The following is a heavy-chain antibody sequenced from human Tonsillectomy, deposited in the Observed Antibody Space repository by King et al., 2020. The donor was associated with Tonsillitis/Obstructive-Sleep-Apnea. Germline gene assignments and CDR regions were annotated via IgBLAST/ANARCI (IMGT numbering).Heavy chain of an antibody. CDR1: GGSISSSSYY. D-gene: IGHD6-13*01. Sequence: QLQESGPGLVKPSETLSLTCTVSGGSISSSSYYWGWIRQPPGKGLEWIGSIYYSGSTYYNPSLKSRVTISVDPSKNQFSLKLSSVTAADTAVYYCARLRGAAAFDYWGQGTLVTVSS. CDR3: ARLRGAAAFDY. J-gene: IGHJ4*02. V-gene: IGHV4-39*01. CDR2: IYYSGST.